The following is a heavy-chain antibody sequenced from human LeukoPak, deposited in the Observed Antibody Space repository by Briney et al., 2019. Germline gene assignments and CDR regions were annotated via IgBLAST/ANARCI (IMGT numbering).Heavy chain of an antibody. CDR1: GFIFSSYW. J-gene: IGHJ4*02. CDR2: IKQDGSEK. V-gene: IGHV3-7*01. D-gene: IGHD4-17*01. Sequence: GGSLRLSCAASGFIFSSYWMSWVRQAPGKGLEWVANIKQDGSEKYYVDSVKGRFTISRDNAMHSLSLQMNSLRAEDTAVYYCARDRLYGPPDYWGQGTLVTVSS. CDR3: ARDRLYGPPDY.